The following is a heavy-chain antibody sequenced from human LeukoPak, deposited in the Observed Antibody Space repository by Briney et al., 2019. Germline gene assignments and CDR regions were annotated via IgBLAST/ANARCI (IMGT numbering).Heavy chain of an antibody. Sequence: GESLKISSRASGSSFINYWIGWVRQMPGKGLEWVVLIYPGDSNVRYSPSFQGQVTISADRSINTAYLQWSSLRTSDTAMYYCTRDWELGYWGQGTLVTVSS. CDR2: IYPGDSNV. D-gene: IGHD1-26*01. CDR1: GSSFINYW. J-gene: IGHJ4*02. V-gene: IGHV5-51*01. CDR3: TRDWELGY.